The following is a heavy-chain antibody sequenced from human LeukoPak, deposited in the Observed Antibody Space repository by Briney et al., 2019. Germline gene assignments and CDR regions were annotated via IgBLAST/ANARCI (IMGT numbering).Heavy chain of an antibody. CDR1: GGSISSYY. J-gene: IGHJ4*02. CDR3: ARESYGSAPDY. Sequence: SETLSLTCTVSGGSISSYYGSWIRQPAGKGLEWIGRIYTSGSTNYNPSLKSRVTMSVDTSKTQYSLQLSSVTAADTAVYYCARESYGSAPDYWGQGTLVTVSS. D-gene: IGHD3-10*01. CDR2: IYTSGST. V-gene: IGHV4-4*07.